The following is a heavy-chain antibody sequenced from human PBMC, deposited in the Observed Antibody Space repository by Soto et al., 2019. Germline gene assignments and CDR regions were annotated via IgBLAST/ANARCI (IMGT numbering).Heavy chain of an antibody. D-gene: IGHD6-19*01. CDR3: ARARYSSGWIPSYFDY. CDR1: GGSISSGDYY. Sequence: QVQLQESGPGLVKPSQTLSLTCTVSGGSISSGDYYWSWIRQPPGKGLEWIGYIYYSGSTYYNPSLKSRVTISVDTSKNQFSLKLSSVTAADTAVYYCARARYSSGWIPSYFDYWGQGTLVTVSS. J-gene: IGHJ4*02. V-gene: IGHV4-30-4*01. CDR2: IYYSGST.